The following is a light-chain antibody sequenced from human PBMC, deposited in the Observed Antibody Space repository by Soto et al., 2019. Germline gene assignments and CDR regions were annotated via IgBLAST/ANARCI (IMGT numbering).Light chain of an antibody. CDR1: SSDVGGYKY. CDR3: TSYTSNHTLV. V-gene: IGLV2-14*01. J-gene: IGLJ1*01. Sequence: QSVLTQPASVSGSPGQSITISCTGTSSDVGGYKYVSWYQQHPGKAPNLMIYEVSNRPSGVSNRFSGSKSGNTASLTISGLQAEDEAYYYCTSYTSNHTLVFGTGTKLTVL. CDR2: EVS.